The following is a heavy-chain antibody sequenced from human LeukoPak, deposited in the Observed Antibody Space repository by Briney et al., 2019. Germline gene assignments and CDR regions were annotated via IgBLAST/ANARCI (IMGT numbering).Heavy chain of an antibody. J-gene: IGHJ5*02. V-gene: IGHV3-30*03. Sequence: GGSLRLSCAASGFTFTSYVMHWVRQAPGKGLQWVALISYDGSNKYYADSVKGRFTISRDNSKNTLYLQMNSLRAEDTAVYYCARPRGAAAGTFGFDPRGQGTLVTVSS. CDR2: ISYDGSNK. CDR1: GFTFTSYV. D-gene: IGHD6-13*01. CDR3: ARPRGAAAGTFGFDP.